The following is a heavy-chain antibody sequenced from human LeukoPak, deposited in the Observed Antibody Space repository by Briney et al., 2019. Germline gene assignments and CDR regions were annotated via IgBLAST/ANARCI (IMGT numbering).Heavy chain of an antibody. CDR2: ISSSSSYI. CDR1: GFTFSSYS. CDR3: ARDLKMYRNSMTFDY. Sequence: GGSPRLSCAASGFTFSSYSMNWVRQAPGKGLEWVSSISSSSSYIYYADSVKGRFTISRDNAKNSLYLQMNSLRAEDTAVYYCARDLKMYRNSMTFDYWGQGTLVTVSS. J-gene: IGHJ4*02. V-gene: IGHV3-21*01. D-gene: IGHD1-1*01.